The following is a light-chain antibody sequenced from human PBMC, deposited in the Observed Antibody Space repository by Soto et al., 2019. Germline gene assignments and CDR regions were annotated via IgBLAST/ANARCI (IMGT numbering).Light chain of an antibody. V-gene: IGKV1-39*01. CDR2: AAS. CDR3: QQSYNTPRT. J-gene: IGKJ1*01. Sequence: DIQMTQSPSSLSASIGDRVTLTCRASQSIRNILHWYQQKPGKAPKLLIYAASNLKSGVPSRFSGSGFGTDFTLTISNLQPEDFGTYYCQQSYNTPRTCGQGTRLEIK. CDR1: QSIRNI.